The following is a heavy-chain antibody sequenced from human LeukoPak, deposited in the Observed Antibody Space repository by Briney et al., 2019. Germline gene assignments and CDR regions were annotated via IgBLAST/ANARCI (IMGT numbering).Heavy chain of an antibody. J-gene: IGHJ4*01. CDR3: ARRWQLAEGYFDS. V-gene: IGHV5-51*01. CDR1: GYSFINYW. D-gene: IGHD6-6*01. Sequence: GESLKISCKGSGYSFINYWIGWVRQMPGKGLEWMGTIYPDDSDTRYSPSFQGQVTISADKSISTAYLQWSSLKASDTAMYYCARRWQLAEGYFDSWGQGTLVTVSS. CDR2: IYPDDSDT.